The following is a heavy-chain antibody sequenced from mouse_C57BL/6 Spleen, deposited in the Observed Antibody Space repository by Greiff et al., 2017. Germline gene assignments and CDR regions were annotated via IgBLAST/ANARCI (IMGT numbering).Heavy chain of an antibody. CDR3: VRGGDGPHYYAMDY. V-gene: IGHV10-1*01. CDR1: GFSFNTYA. Sequence: GGGLVQPKGSLKLSCAASGFSFNTYAMNWVRQAPGQGLEWVARIRSKSNNYATYYADSVKDRFTISRDDSESMLYLQMNNLKTEDTAMYYCVRGGDGPHYYAMDYWGQGTSVTVSS. CDR2: IRSKSNNYAT. D-gene: IGHD2-3*01. J-gene: IGHJ4*01.